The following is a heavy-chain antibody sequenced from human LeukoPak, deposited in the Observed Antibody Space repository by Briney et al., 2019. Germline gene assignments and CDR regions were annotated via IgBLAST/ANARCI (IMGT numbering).Heavy chain of an antibody. V-gene: IGHV1-69*13. J-gene: IGHJ4*02. D-gene: IGHD1/OR15-1a*01. CDR3: ARGKKMAQPTDY. CDR1: GGTFSSYA. CDR2: IIPIFGTA. Sequence: ASVKVSCKASGGTFSSYAISWVRQAPGQGLEWMGGIIPIFGTANYAQKFQGRVTITADESTSTAYMELSSLRSEDTAVYYCARGKKMAQPTDYWGQGTLVTVSS.